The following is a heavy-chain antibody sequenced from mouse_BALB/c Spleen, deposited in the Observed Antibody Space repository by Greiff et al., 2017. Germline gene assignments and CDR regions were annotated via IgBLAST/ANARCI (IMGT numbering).Heavy chain of an antibody. Sequence: EVHLVESGGGLVKPGGSLKLSCAASGFTFSSYAMSWVRQSPEKRLEWVAEISSGGSYTYYPDTVTGRFTISRDNAKNTLYLEMSSLRSEDTAMYYCARDRYDAGYAMDYWGQGTSVTVSS. CDR1: GFTFSSYA. CDR2: ISSGGSYT. D-gene: IGHD2-14*01. CDR3: ARDRYDAGYAMDY. J-gene: IGHJ4*01. V-gene: IGHV5-9-4*01.